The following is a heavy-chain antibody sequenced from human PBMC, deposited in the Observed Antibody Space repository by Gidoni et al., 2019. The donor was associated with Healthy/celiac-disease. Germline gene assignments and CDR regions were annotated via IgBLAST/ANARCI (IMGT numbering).Heavy chain of an antibody. Sequence: QLQLQESGPGLVKPSETLSLTCTVSGGSISSSSYYWGWIRQPPGKGLEWIGSIYYSGSTYYNPSLKSRVTISVDTSKNQFSLKLSSVTAADTAVYYCARRVESTVTTIRGNWYFDLWGRGTLVTVSS. V-gene: IGHV4-39*01. CDR2: IYYSGST. CDR1: GGSISSSSYY. D-gene: IGHD4-17*01. CDR3: ARRVESTVTTIRGNWYFDL. J-gene: IGHJ2*01.